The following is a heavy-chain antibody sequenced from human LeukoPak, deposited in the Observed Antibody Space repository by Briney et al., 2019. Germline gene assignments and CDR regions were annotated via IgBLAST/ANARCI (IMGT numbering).Heavy chain of an antibody. CDR3: ARVTVVISYYYYYGMDV. Sequence: SETLSLTCAVYGGSFSGYYWSWIRQPPGKGLEWIGEINHSGSTNYNPSLKSRVTISVDTSKNQFSLKLSSVTAADTAVYYCARVTVVISYYYYYGMDVWGQGTTVTVSS. D-gene: IGHD4-23*01. J-gene: IGHJ6*02. CDR1: GGSFSGYY. CDR2: INHSGST. V-gene: IGHV4-34*01.